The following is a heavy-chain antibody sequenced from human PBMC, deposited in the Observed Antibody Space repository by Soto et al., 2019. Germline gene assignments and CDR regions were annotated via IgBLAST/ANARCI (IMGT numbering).Heavy chain of an antibody. D-gene: IGHD2-2*01. Sequence: PGESLKISCEASGFTFNTAWMTWLRQAPGKGLEWVALIKTKAEGVTTHYAAPVKGRFAVSRDDSKNTVYLQMNSLRTEDTAVYYCAADTPVFGQGEFEYWGQGTQVTVSS. CDR2: IKTKAEGVTT. V-gene: IGHV3-15*01. CDR1: GFTFNTAW. J-gene: IGHJ4*02. CDR3: AADTPVFGQGEFEY.